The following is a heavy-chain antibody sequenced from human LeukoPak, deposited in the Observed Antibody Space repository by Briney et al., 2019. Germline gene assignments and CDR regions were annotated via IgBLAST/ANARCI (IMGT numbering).Heavy chain of an antibody. CDR2: IYYSGST. CDR3: ARHREGGNYYYYYMDV. J-gene: IGHJ6*03. V-gene: IGHV4-59*08. Sequence: SETLSLTCTVSGASISSYYWSWVRQPPGKGLEWIAYIYYSGSTNCNPSLKSRVTISLDTSKNQFSLKLSSVTAADTALYYCARHREGGNYYYYYMDVWGKGTTVTVSS. CDR1: GASISSYY.